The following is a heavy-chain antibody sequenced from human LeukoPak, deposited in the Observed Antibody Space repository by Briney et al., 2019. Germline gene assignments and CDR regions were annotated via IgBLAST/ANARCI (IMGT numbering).Heavy chain of an antibody. Sequence: GGSLRLSCAASGFTVSTNYMSWVRQAPGKGLEWVAVISYDGSNKYYADSVKGRFTISRDNSKNTLYLQMNSLRAEDTAVYYCARDGDIVLMVYAMSGYFDYWGQGTLVTVSS. CDR1: GFTVSTNY. CDR2: ISYDGSNK. V-gene: IGHV3-30*03. CDR3: ARDGDIVLMVYAMSGYFDY. J-gene: IGHJ4*02. D-gene: IGHD2-8*01.